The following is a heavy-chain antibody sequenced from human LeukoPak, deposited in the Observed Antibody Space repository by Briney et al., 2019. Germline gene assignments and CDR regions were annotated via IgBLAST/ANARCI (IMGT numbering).Heavy chain of an antibody. Sequence: SVKVSCKASGGTFSSYAISWVRQAPGQGLEWMGGIIPIFGTANYAQKFQGRVTITTDESTSTAYMELSSLRSEDTAVYYCARAIYGSSTSCYTPYYYFMDVWGKGTTVTVSS. D-gene: IGHD2-2*02. CDR3: ARAIYGSSTSCYTPYYYFMDV. CDR1: GGTFSSYA. J-gene: IGHJ6*03. V-gene: IGHV1-69*05. CDR2: IIPIFGTA.